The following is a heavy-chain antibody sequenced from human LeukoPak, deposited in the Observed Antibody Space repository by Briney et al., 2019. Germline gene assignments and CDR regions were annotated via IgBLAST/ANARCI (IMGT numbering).Heavy chain of an antibody. CDR1: GXSISSNNYY. CDR2: IYYGGYT. CDR3: QSRFLEWLLDY. Sequence: LSLTXTXSGXSISSNNYYWGWIRQPPGKGLEWIGSIYYGGYTYYNPSLKSRVTISVDTSKNQFSLKLSSVTAADTAIYYCQSRFLEWLLDYWGQGTLVTVSS. J-gene: IGHJ4*02. D-gene: IGHD3-3*01. V-gene: IGHV4-39*01.